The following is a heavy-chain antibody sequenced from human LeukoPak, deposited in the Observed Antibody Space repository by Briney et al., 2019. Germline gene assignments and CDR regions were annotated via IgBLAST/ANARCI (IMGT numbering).Heavy chain of an antibody. CDR1: GFSLSTNGMC. V-gene: IGHV2-70*11. CDR3: ARIRIAAGYFDY. J-gene: IGHJ4*02. D-gene: IGHD6-13*01. CDR2: IDWDDDK. Sequence: SGPTLVNPTQSLTLTCTFSGFSLSTNGMCVSWIRQPPGKALEWLARIDWDDDKCYSTSLKTRLTISKDTSKNQVVLTMTNMDPVDTATYYCARIRIAAGYFDYWGQGTLVTVSS.